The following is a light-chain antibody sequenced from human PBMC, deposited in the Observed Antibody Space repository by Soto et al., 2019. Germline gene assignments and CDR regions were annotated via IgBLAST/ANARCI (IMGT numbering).Light chain of an antibody. J-gene: IGKJ2*01. CDR3: QQYNDYPYT. V-gene: IGKV1-5*03. CDR1: QSISSW. CDR2: KAS. Sequence: DIQMTQSPSTLSASVGDSVTITCRASQSISSWLAWYQQKPGKAPKLLIYKASSLESGVTSRFGGSGSGTEFTLTISSLQPDDFATYYCQQYNDYPYTFGQGTKLEIK.